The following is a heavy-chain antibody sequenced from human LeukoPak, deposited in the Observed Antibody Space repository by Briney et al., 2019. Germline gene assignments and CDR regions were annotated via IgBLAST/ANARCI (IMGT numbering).Heavy chain of an antibody. CDR3: ARHQSYFDVLTGYSFDY. Sequence: PSETLSLTCTVSGYSISSGYYWGWIRQPPGKGLEWIGNIYHSGSTYYNPSLKSRVTISVDTSKNQFSLKLSSVTAADTAVYYCARHQSYFDVLTGYSFDYWGQGTLVTVSS. V-gene: IGHV4-38-2*02. D-gene: IGHD3-9*01. CDR2: IYHSGST. J-gene: IGHJ4*02. CDR1: GYSISSGYY.